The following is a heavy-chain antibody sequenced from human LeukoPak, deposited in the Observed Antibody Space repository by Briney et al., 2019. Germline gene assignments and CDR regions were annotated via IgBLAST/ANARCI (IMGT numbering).Heavy chain of an antibody. V-gene: IGHV3-9*03. CDR1: GFTFDDYA. D-gene: IGHD6-6*01. Sequence: GGSLRLSCAASGFTFDDYAMHWVRQAPGKGLEWVSGISWNSGSIGYADSVKGRLTISRDNAKNSLYLQMNSLRAEDMALYYCAKDRSPYSSSSMIDYWGQGTLVTVSS. CDR3: AKDRSPYSSSSMIDY. CDR2: ISWNSGSI. J-gene: IGHJ4*02.